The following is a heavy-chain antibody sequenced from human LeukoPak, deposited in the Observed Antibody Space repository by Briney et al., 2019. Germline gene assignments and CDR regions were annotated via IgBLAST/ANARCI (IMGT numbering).Heavy chain of an antibody. Sequence: GGSLRLSCAASGFIFRSYGMSWVRQAPGKGLEWVSVIYSGGSTYYADSVKGRFTISRDNSKNTLYLQMNSLRAEDTAVYYCASGSYYYYYYYMDVWGKGTTVTVSS. CDR1: GFIFRSYG. V-gene: IGHV3-53*01. J-gene: IGHJ6*03. CDR3: ASGSYYYYYYYMDV. D-gene: IGHD1-26*01. CDR2: IYSGGST.